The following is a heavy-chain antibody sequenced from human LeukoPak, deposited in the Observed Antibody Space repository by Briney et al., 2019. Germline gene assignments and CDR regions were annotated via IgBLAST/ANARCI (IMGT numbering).Heavy chain of an antibody. D-gene: IGHD3-22*01. J-gene: IGHJ4*02. V-gene: IGHV5-51*01. CDR3: ERLAGDGSGYFDY. Sequence: GQSLKISCKRSGYSSTSYLIGWVRQLPGKGLEWMGIIYPGDSATSYRPSFQAQVASSADKAISTAYLQWSSLKASDSAMYYCERLAGDGSGYFDYWGQGTLVTVSS. CDR1: GYSSTSYL. CDR2: IYPGDSAT.